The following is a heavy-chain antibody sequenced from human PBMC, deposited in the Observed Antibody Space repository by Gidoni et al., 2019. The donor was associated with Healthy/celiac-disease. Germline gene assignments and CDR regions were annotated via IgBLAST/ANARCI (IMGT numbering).Heavy chain of an antibody. V-gene: IGHV3-23*01. CDR3: AKDPGDIVVVPAAMGYGMDV. Sequence: EVQLLESGGGLVQPGGSLRLSCAASGFTFSSYAMSWVRQAPGKGLEWVSAISGSGGSTYYADSVKGRFTISRDNSKNTLYLQMNSLRAEDTAVYYCAKDPGDIVVVPAAMGYGMDVWGQGTTVTVSS. CDR1: GFTFSSYA. CDR2: ISGSGGST. J-gene: IGHJ6*02. D-gene: IGHD2-2*01.